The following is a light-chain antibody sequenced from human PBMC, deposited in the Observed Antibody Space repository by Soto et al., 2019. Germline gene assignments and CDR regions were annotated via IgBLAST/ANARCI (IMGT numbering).Light chain of an antibody. CDR3: CSYAGGPEV. J-gene: IGLJ1*01. CDR1: SSDVGGYKY. V-gene: IGLV2-11*01. CDR2: GVS. Sequence: QSALTQPRSVSGSPGQSVTISCTGTSSDVGGYKYVSWYQQKPGKAPKLIIYGVSRWPSGVPNRFSGSKSGNRASLTISGLQAEDEGDYYCCSYAGGPEVFGTGTKLTV.